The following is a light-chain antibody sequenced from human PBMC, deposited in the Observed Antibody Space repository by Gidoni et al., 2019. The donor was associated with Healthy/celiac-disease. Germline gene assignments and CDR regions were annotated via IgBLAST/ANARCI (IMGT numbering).Light chain of an antibody. V-gene: IGKV3-20*01. CDR3: QQYGSTPRT. J-gene: IGKJ1*01. CDR1: QSVRSSY. CDR2: GAS. Sequence: SQSVRSSYLAWYQQKPGQAPRLLIYGASSRATGIPDRFSGSGSGTDFTLTISRLEPEDFAVYYCQQYGSTPRTFGQGTKVEIK.